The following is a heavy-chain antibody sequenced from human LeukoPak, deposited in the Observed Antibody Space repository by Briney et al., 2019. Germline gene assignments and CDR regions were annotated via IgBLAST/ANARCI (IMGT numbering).Heavy chain of an antibody. J-gene: IGHJ4*02. V-gene: IGHV4-31*02. Sequence: LRLSCAASGFTVSSNYMSWIRQHPGKGLEWIGYIYYSGSTYYNPSLKSRVTISVDTSKNQFSLKLSSVTAADTAVYYCARDGRKLGVFDYWGQGTLVTVSS. CDR1: GFTVSSNY. CDR3: ARDGRKLGVFDY. D-gene: IGHD7-27*01. CDR2: IYYSGST.